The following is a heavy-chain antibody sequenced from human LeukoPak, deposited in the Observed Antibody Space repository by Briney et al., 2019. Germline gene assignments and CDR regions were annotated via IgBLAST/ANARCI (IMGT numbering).Heavy chain of an antibody. CDR1: GGSISGSSYY. J-gene: IGHJ6*02. CDR3: ARDLSSWPYYYYGMDV. Sequence: SETLSLTCTVSGGSISGSSYYWGWIRQPPGKGLEWIGSIYYSGSTYYNPSLKSRVTISVDTSKNQFSLKLSSVTAADTAVYYCARDLSSWPYYYYGMDVWGQGTTVTVSS. V-gene: IGHV4-39*07. CDR2: IYYSGST. D-gene: IGHD6-13*01.